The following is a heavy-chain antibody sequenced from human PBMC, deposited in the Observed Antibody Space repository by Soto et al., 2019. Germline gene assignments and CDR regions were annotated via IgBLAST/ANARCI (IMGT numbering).Heavy chain of an antibody. D-gene: IGHD2-21*01. J-gene: IGHJ6*02. CDR1: GGSISSGGYY. Sequence: QVQLQESGPGLVKPSQTLSLTCTVSGGSISSGGYYWSWIRQHPGKGLEWIGYIYYSGSTYYNPSLKSRVTISVYTSKNQCSLKLSSVTAADTAVYYCAREAYASPDYGMDVWGQGTTVTVSS. V-gene: IGHV4-31*03. CDR3: AREAYASPDYGMDV. CDR2: IYYSGST.